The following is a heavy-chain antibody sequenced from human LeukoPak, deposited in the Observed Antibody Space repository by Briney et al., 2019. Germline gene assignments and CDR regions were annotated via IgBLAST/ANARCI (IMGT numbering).Heavy chain of an antibody. J-gene: IGHJ6*03. CDR1: GYTFTGYY. CDR2: INPNSGGT. V-gene: IGHV1-2*02. Sequence: ASVKVSCKASGYTFTGYYMHWVRQAPGQGLEWMGWINPNSGGTNYAQKFQGRVTMTRDTSISTAYMELSRLRSDDTAVYYCARDRLEMATIPWVYYYYMDVWGKGTTVTISS. D-gene: IGHD5-24*01. CDR3: ARDRLEMATIPWVYYYYMDV.